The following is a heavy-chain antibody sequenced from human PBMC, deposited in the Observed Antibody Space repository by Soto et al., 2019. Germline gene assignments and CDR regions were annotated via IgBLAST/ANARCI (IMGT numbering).Heavy chain of an antibody. V-gene: IGHV3-21*01. J-gene: IGHJ6*01. Sequence: ESGGGLVKPGGSLRLSCGASGFTFGSYSMNWVRQAPGKGLEWVSSISSSSSYIYSADSVKGRFTISRDNAKNSLYLQMNSLRAEDKAVYYCARDLPYTIHYYGMDVWGQGTTVTVSS. D-gene: IGHD2-2*02. CDR3: ARDLPYTIHYYGMDV. CDR1: GFTFGSYS. CDR2: ISSSSSYI.